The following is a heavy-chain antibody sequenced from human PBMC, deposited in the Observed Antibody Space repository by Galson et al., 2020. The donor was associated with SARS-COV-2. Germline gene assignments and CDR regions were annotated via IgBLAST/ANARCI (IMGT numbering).Heavy chain of an antibody. D-gene: IGHD4-4*01. CDR1: GFTFSSYW. CDR2: IKQDGSEK. Sequence: QLGESLKISCAASGFTFSSYWMSWVRQAPGKGLEWVANIKQDGSEKYYVDSVKGRFTISRDNAKNSLYLQMNSLRAEDTAVYYCARLGLQDWYVDLWGRGTLVTVSS. J-gene: IGHJ2*01. CDR3: ARLGLQDWYVDL. V-gene: IGHV3-7*01.